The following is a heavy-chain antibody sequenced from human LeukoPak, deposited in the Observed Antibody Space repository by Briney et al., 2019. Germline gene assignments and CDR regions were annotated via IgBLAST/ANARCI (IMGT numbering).Heavy chain of an antibody. Sequence: PGGSLRLSCDVSGITFSTSGMHWVRQAPGKGLEWISYISGSSSDMKYADSVKGRFTISRDNAKNSLYLQMNSLRDEDTAVYYCARDWFSGTNYKPLFDYWGQGTLVTVSS. CDR3: ARDWFSGTNYKPLFDY. V-gene: IGHV3-48*02. D-gene: IGHD3-10*01. CDR1: GITFSTSG. CDR2: ISGSSSDM. J-gene: IGHJ4*02.